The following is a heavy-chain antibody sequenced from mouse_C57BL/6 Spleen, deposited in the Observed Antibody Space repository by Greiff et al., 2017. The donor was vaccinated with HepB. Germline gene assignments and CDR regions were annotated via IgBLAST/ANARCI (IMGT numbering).Heavy chain of an antibody. CDR3: ARIFYDGYLDY. CDR1: GYSITSGYY. Sequence: ESGPGLVKPSQSLSLTCSVTGYSITSGYYWNWIRQFPGNKLEWMGYISYDGSNNYNPSLKNRISITRDTSKNQFFLKLNSVTTEDTATYYCARIFYDGYLDYWGQGTTLTVSS. CDR2: ISYDGSN. D-gene: IGHD2-3*01. V-gene: IGHV3-6*01. J-gene: IGHJ2*01.